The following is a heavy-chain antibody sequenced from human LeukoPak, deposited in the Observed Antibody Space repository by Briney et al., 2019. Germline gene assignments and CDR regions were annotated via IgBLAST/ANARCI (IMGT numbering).Heavy chain of an antibody. Sequence: ASVKVSCKASGYTFTGYYMHWVRQAPGQGLEWMGWINPNSGGTNYAQKFQVRVTMTRDTSISTAYMELSRLRSDDTAVYYCTRGRDRNAKWNGGYWGKGTLVTVSS. CDR3: TRGRDRNAKWNGGY. CDR1: GYTFTGYY. D-gene: IGHD2-8*01. J-gene: IGHJ4*02. CDR2: INPNSGGT. V-gene: IGHV1-2*02.